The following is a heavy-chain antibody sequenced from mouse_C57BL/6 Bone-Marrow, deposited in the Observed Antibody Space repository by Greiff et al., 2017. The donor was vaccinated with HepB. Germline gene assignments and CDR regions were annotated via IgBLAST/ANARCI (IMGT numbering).Heavy chain of an antibody. Sequence: EVQLQESGGGLVQPKGSLKLSCAASGFSFNTYAMNWVRQAPGKGLEWVARIRSKSNNYATYYADSVKDRFTISRDDSESMLYLQMNNLKTEDTAMYYCVRHPYYSNYWYFDVWGTGTTVTVSS. J-gene: IGHJ1*03. CDR1: GFSFNTYA. V-gene: IGHV10-1*01. D-gene: IGHD2-5*01. CDR3: VRHPYYSNYWYFDV. CDR2: IRSKSNNYAT.